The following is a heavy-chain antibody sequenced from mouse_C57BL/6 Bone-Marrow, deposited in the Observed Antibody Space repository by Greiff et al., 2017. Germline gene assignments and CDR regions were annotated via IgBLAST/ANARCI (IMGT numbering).Heavy chain of an antibody. J-gene: IGHJ2*01. Sequence: VQLQQPGAELVKPGASVQLSCKASGYTFPSYWMHWVKQRPGQGLEWIGMINPNSGSTNYNEKFKCKATLTVGKSASTSYIQLSSLTSEDSAVYYCARFPYYGSSYPDYWGQGTTLTVSS. CDR3: ARFPYYGSSYPDY. V-gene: IGHV1-64*01. D-gene: IGHD1-1*01. CDR1: GYTFPSYW. CDR2: INPNSGST.